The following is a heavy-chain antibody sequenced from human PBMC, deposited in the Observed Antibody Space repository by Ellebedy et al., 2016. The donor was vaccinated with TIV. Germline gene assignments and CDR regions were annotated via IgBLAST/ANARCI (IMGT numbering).Heavy chain of an antibody. CDR2: IIPISDTA. D-gene: IGHD2-15*01. CDR1: RGTFSSYT. V-gene: IGHV1-69*13. Sequence: SVKVSXKASRGTFSSYTISWVRQAPGQGLEWLGGIIPISDTANYAQKFQGRVTITADESTSTAYMELRSLRSDDTAVYYCARVFVVSGGSYQSAAFDIWGQGTMVTVSS. CDR3: ARVFVVSGGSYQSAAFDI. J-gene: IGHJ3*02.